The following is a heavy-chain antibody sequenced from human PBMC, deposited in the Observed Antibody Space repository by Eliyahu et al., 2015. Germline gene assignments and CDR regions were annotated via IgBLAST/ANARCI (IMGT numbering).Heavy chain of an antibody. D-gene: IGHD2-2*01. J-gene: IGHJ5*02. V-gene: IGHV4-4*02. CDR3: ASSSNHAWFDP. Sequence: QVQLQESGPGLVMPSGTLSLTCAVSGGSXSSDNWWNLVRQPPGRALEWIGEIYHNGNTNWXPSLTSRVTISVDKSKNQFSLKLTSVTAADTAVYYCASSSNHAWFDPWGQGTLVTVSS. CDR1: GGSXSSDNW. CDR2: IYHNGNT.